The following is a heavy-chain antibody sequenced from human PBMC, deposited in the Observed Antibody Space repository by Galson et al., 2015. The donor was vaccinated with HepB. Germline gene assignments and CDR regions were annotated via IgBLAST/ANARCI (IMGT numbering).Heavy chain of an antibody. CDR1: GGTFSSYA. CDR2: IIPIFGTA. CDR3: AVYVDTAMVFDY. D-gene: IGHD5-18*01. J-gene: IGHJ4*02. Sequence: SVKVSCKASGGTFSSYAISWVRQAPGQGLEWMGGIIPIFGTANYAQKFQGRVTITADKSTSTAYMELSSLRSEDTAVYYCAVYVDTAMVFDYWGQGTLVTVSS. V-gene: IGHV1-69*06.